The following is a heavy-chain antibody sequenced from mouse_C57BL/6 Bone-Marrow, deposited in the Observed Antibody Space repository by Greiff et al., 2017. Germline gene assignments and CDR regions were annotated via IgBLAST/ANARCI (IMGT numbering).Heavy chain of an antibody. Sequence: DVKLQESGPGLVKPSQSLSLTCSVTGYSITSGYYWNWIRQFPGNKLEWMGYISYDGSNNYNPSLKNRISITRDTSKNQFFLKLNSVTTEDTATYYCARGGGLRRPPYYAMDYWGQGTSVTVSS. J-gene: IGHJ4*01. CDR1: GYSITSGYY. CDR3: ARGGGLRRPPYYAMDY. D-gene: IGHD2-4*01. V-gene: IGHV3-6*01. CDR2: ISYDGSN.